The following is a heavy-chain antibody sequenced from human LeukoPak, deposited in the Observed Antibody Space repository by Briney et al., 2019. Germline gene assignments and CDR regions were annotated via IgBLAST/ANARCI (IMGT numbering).Heavy chain of an antibody. CDR3: ARVGVATDPFDN. D-gene: IGHD5-12*01. Sequence: GASVKVSCKASGYTFSSYALSWVRQAPGQGLEWMGWISAYNGNTNYAQKLQGRVTMTTDTSTRTAYMELRSLRSDDTAVYYCARVGVATDPFDNWGQGTLVTVSS. J-gene: IGHJ4*02. V-gene: IGHV1-18*01. CDR2: ISAYNGNT. CDR1: GYTFSSYA.